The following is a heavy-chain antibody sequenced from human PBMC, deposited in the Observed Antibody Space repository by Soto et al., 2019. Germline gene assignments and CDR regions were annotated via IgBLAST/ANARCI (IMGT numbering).Heavy chain of an antibody. CDR1: GGSFSGYY. CDR2: INHSGST. Sequence: SGTLSLTCAVYGGSFSGYYWSWIRKPPGKGLEWIGEINHSGSTNYNPSLKSRVTISVDTSKNQFSLKLSSVTAADTAVYYCARRYGNFDYWGQGTLVTVSS. D-gene: IGHD4-17*01. CDR3: ARRYGNFDY. J-gene: IGHJ4*02. V-gene: IGHV4-34*01.